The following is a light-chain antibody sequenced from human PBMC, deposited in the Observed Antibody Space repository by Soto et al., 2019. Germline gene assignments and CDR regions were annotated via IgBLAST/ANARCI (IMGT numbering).Light chain of an antibody. CDR1: QGISSF. Sequence: DIQMTQSPSSLSASVGDRVTITCRVSQGISSFLAWFQQKPGKAPKSLIYLASTLQSGVPSTFSGSGSGTHFTLTISSLQPEDFGTYYCQQYSSYPYTFGQGTKLEI. J-gene: IGKJ2*01. CDR3: QQYSSYPYT. V-gene: IGKV1-16*01. CDR2: LAS.